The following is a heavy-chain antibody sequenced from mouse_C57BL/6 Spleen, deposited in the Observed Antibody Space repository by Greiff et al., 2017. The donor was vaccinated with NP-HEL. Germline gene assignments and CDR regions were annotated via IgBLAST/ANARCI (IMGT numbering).Heavy chain of an antibody. J-gene: IGHJ1*03. Sequence: QVQLQQSGAELVRPGASVTLSCKASGYTFTDYEMHWVKQTPVHGLEWIGAIDPETGGTAYNQKFKGKAILTADKSSSTAYMELRSLTSEDSAVYYCTYDGYYWYFDVWGTGTTVTVSS. D-gene: IGHD2-3*01. CDR1: GYTFTDYE. CDR3: TYDGYYWYFDV. CDR2: IDPETGGT. V-gene: IGHV1-15*01.